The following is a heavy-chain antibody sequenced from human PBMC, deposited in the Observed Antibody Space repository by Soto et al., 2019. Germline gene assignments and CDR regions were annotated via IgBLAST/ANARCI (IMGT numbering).Heavy chain of an antibody. V-gene: IGHV1-69*02. CDR1: GYTFTSYT. D-gene: IGHD7-27*01. CDR3: ARVSTNLGFDY. Sequence: SVKVSCTASGYTFTSYTISWVRQAPGQGLEWMGRIIPILGIANYAQKFQGRVTITADKSTSTAYMELSSLRSEDTAVYYCARVSTNLGFDYWGQGTLVTVSS. J-gene: IGHJ4*02. CDR2: IIPILGIA.